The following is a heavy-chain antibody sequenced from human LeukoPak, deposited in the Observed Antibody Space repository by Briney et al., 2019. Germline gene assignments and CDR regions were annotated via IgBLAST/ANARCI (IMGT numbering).Heavy chain of an antibody. Sequence: GGSLRLSCAASGFTFSNAYMNWVRQAPGKGLEWVGRIKSKTDGGTTDYAAPVKGRFTISRDDSKNTLYLQMNSLKTEDTAVYYCTTDLGYSSSDFDYWGQGTLVTVSS. V-gene: IGHV3-15*07. CDR1: GFTFSNAY. CDR2: IKSKTDGGTT. D-gene: IGHD6-13*01. J-gene: IGHJ4*02. CDR3: TTDLGYSSSDFDY.